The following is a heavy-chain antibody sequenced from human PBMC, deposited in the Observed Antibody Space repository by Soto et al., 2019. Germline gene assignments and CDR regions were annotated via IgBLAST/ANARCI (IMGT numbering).Heavy chain of an antibody. CDR1: GFTFSSYG. J-gene: IGHJ6*02. V-gene: IGHV3-33*01. D-gene: IGHD2-15*01. Sequence: VQLVESGGGVVQPGRSLRLSCAASGFTFSSYGMHWVRQAPGKGLEWVAVIWYDGSNKYYADSVKGRFTISRDNSKNTLYLQMNSLRAEDTAVYYCARDTLPHYYYYGMDVWGQGTTVTVSS. CDR2: IWYDGSNK. CDR3: ARDTLPHYYYYGMDV.